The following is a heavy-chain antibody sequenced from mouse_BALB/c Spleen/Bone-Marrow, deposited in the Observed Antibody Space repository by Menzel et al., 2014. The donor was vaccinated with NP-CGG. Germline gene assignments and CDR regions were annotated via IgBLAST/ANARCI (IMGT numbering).Heavy chain of an antibody. CDR1: GYTFSSYW. D-gene: IGHD2-14*01. CDR3: ARSKVLYAMDY. CDR2: ILPGNGST. Sequence: VQLQQSGAELMKPGASVKISCKATGYTFSSYWIEWVKQRPGHGLEWIGEILPGNGSTNYNEKFKGKATFTAETSSNSADMQRSSLTSEDASFYYCARSKVLYAMDYWGQGTSVTVSS. J-gene: IGHJ4*01. V-gene: IGHV1-9*01.